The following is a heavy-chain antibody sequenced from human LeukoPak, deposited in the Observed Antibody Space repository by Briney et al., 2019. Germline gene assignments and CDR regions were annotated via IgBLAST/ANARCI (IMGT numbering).Heavy chain of an antibody. CDR3: ARDSPFVHYYGSGSYYNLYFDY. D-gene: IGHD3-10*01. J-gene: IGHJ4*02. V-gene: IGHV1-69*13. CDR2: IIPIFGTA. Sequence: ASVKVSCKASGGTFSSYAISWVRQAPGQGLEWMGGIIPIFGTANYAQKFQGRVTITADESTSAAYMELSSLRSEDTAVYYCARDSPFVHYYGSGSYYNLYFDYWGQGTLVTVSS. CDR1: GGTFSSYA.